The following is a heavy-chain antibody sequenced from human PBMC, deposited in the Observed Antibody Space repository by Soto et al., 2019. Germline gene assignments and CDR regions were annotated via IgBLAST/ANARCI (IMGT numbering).Heavy chain of an antibody. CDR3: VKDRGWELLQGNDYLDY. CDR1: GFTFSSYA. V-gene: IGHV3-64D*08. J-gene: IGHJ4*02. Sequence: GGSLRLSCSASGFTFSSYAMHWVRQAPGKGLEYVSAISSNGGSTYYADSVKGRFTISRDNSKNTLYLQMSSLRAEDTAVYYCVKDRGWELLQGNDYLDYWGQGTLVTVSS. CDR2: ISSNGGST. D-gene: IGHD1-26*01.